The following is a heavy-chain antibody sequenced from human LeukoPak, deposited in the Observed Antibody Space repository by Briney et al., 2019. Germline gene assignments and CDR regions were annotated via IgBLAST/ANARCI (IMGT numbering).Heavy chain of an antibody. CDR3: ARETSQKGAHYMDV. CDR1: GGSII. CDR2: IYYSGST. V-gene: IGHV4-59*01. Sequence: SETLSLTCTVSGGSIIWSWIRQPPGKGLEWIGYIYYSGSTNYNPSLKSRVTISVDTSKNQFSLKLSSVTAADTAVYYCARETSQKGAHYMDVWGKGTTVTISS. J-gene: IGHJ6*03. D-gene: IGHD3-16*01.